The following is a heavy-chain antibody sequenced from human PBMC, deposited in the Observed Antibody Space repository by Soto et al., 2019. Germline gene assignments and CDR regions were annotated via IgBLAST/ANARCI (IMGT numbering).Heavy chain of an antibody. CDR1: GGSISSSSYY. CDR2: IYYSGST. Sequence: QLQLQESGPGLVKPSETLSLTCTVSGGSISSSSYYWGWIRQPPGKGLEWIGSIYYSGSTYYNPSLKSRVTISVDTSKNQFSLKLSSVTAADTAVYYCARHAGILTGYYYYMDVWGKGTTVTVSS. D-gene: IGHD3-9*01. J-gene: IGHJ6*03. V-gene: IGHV4-39*01. CDR3: ARHAGILTGYYYYMDV.